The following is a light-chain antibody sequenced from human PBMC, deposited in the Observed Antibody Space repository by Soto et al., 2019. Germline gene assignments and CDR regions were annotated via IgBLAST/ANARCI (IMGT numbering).Light chain of an antibody. V-gene: IGKV3-20*01. CDR1: QSVSSSY. CDR3: QQYNSYWT. Sequence: EIVLTQTPGTLSLSPGERATLSCRASQSVSSSYLAWYQQKPGQAPRLFIYGASSRATGIPDRFSGSGSGTEFTLTISSLQPDDFATYYCQQYNSYWTFGQGTKVDIK. J-gene: IGKJ1*01. CDR2: GAS.